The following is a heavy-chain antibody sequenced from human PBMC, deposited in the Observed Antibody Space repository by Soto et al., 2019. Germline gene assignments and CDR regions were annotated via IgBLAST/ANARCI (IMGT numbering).Heavy chain of an antibody. Sequence: EVQLVESGGDLVQPGGSLRLSCAASGFTFSSYWMHWVRQAPGKGLVWVSRINSDGTSTNYADSVKGRFTISRDNAKNTLYLQLNSLTAEDTAVYYCVRDMEYFTSVICPRPFHYWGQGTLVTVSP. D-gene: IGHD2-8*02. CDR3: VRDMEYFTSVICPRPFHY. CDR1: GFTFSSYW. J-gene: IGHJ4*02. CDR2: INSDGTST. V-gene: IGHV3-74*01.